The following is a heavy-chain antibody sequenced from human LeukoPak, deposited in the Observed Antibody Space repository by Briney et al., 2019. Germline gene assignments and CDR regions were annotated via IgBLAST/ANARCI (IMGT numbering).Heavy chain of an antibody. Sequence: GGSLRLSCAASGFTFSSYEMNWVRQAPGKGLEWVSYISSSGSTIYYADSVKGRFTISRDNAKNSLYLQMNSLRAEDTAVYYCAKEIWPTVTTPGHTHFDYWGQGTLVTVSS. CDR3: AKEIWPTVTTPGHTHFDY. CDR2: ISSSGSTI. D-gene: IGHD4-17*01. CDR1: GFTFSSYE. V-gene: IGHV3-48*03. J-gene: IGHJ4*02.